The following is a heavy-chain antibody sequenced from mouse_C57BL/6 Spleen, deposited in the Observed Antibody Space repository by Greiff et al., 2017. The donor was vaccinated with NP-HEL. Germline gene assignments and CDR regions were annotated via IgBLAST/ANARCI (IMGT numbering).Heavy chain of an antibody. V-gene: IGHV1-15*01. D-gene: IGHD2-5*01. Sequence: QVQLQQSGAELVRPGASVTLSCKASGYTFTDYEMHWVKQTPVHGLEWIGAIDPETGGTAYNQKFKGKAILTADKSSSTAYMELRSLTSEDSAVYYCTRWGYSNYLYAMDYWGQGTPVTVSS. CDR2: IDPETGGT. J-gene: IGHJ4*01. CDR3: TRWGYSNYLYAMDY. CDR1: GYTFTDYE.